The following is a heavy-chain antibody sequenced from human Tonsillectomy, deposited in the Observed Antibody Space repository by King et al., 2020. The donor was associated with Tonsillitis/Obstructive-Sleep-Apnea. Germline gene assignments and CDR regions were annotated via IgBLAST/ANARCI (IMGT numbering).Heavy chain of an antibody. V-gene: IGHV3-33*01. CDR2: IWYDGSNK. CDR3: ARSSNLVRAALATAIDY. D-gene: IGHD2-2*02. J-gene: IGHJ4*02. CDR1: GFTFSTYG. Sequence: VQLVESGGGVVQPGRSLRLSCAASGFTFSTYGMHWVRQAPGKGLEWVTVIWYDGSNKDYADSVKGRFTISRDNSKNTLYLQMDSLRAEDTAVYYCARSSNLVRAALATAIDYWGQGTLVTVSS.